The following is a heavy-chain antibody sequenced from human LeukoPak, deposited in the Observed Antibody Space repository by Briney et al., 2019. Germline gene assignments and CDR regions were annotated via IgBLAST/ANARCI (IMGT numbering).Heavy chain of an antibody. CDR2: INSDGSST. CDR1: GFTFSSYW. D-gene: IGHD3-22*01. CDR3: ARVFRNYYDSSGFSGYFDY. Sequence: GGSLRLSYAASGFTFSSYWMHWVRQAPGKGLVWVSRINSDGSSTSYADSVRGRFTISRDNAKNTLYLQMNSLRAEDTAVYYCARVFRNYYDSSGFSGYFDYWGQGTLVTISS. J-gene: IGHJ4*02. V-gene: IGHV3-74*01.